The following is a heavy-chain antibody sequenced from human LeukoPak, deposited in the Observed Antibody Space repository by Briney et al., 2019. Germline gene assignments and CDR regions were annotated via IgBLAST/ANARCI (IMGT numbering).Heavy chain of an antibody. CDR3: ARAGDYGDYTTHYFDY. D-gene: IGHD4-17*01. CDR1: RFTFSNYW. J-gene: IGHJ4*02. CDR2: INSDGSGT. Sequence: HPGGSLRLSCAASRFTFSNYWMHWVRQAPGKRLVWVSRINSDGSGTTYADSVKGRFTISRDNAKNTLYLQMNSLRAGDTAVCYCARAGDYGDYTTHYFDYWGQGTLVTVSS. V-gene: IGHV3-74*01.